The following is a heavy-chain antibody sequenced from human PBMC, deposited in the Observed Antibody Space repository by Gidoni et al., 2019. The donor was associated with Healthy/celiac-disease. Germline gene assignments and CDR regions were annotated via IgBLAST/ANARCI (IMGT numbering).Heavy chain of an antibody. CDR2: INWNGGST. D-gene: IGHD3-22*01. V-gene: IGHV3-20*01. Sequence: EVQLVESGGGVVRPGGSLRLSCAAPGFPFDDYGMSWVRQAPGKGLEWVSGINWNGGSTGYADSVKGRFTISRDNAKNSLYLQMNSLRAEDTALYHCARVRDDSSGYYPDYWGQGTLVTVSS. CDR1: GFPFDDYG. CDR3: ARVRDDSSGYYPDY. J-gene: IGHJ4*02.